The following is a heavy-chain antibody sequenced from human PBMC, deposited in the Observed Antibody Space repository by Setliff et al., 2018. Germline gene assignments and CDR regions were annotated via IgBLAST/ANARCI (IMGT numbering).Heavy chain of an antibody. J-gene: IGHJ6*03. CDR3: ARAVRGYYDFYYMDA. Sequence: SETLSLTCTVSGDSISRSTYYWGWIRQSPGKGLDWIGTVDHSGNTFYNPSLKSRVTISVAPSKNQVSLKLTSVSAADTAIYYCARAVRGYYDFYYMDAWDKGATVTVSS. V-gene: IGHV4-39*07. CDR1: GDSISRSTYY. CDR2: VDHSGNT. D-gene: IGHD4-17*01.